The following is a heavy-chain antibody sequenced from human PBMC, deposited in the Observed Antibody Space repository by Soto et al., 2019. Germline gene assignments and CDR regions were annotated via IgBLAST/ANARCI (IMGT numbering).Heavy chain of an antibody. CDR1: GYTFTGYY. D-gene: IGHD6-19*01. CDR2: INPNSGGT. Sequence: QVQLVQSGAEVKKPGASVKVSCKASGYTFTGYYMHWVRQAPGQGLEWMGWINPNSGGTNYAQKFQGWVTMTRDTSISTAYMELGRLRSDDTAVYYCARGFAQWLVSDAFDIWGKGTMVTVSS. CDR3: ARGFAQWLVSDAFDI. V-gene: IGHV1-2*04. J-gene: IGHJ3*02.